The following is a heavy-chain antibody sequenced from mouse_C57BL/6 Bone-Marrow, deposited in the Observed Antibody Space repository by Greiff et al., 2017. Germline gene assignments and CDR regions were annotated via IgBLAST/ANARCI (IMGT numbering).Heavy chain of an antibody. CDR1: GFTFSSYG. V-gene: IGHV5-6*01. CDR2: IRSGGSYT. D-gene: IGHD2-1*01. Sequence: EVQLVESGGDLVKPGGSLKLSCAASGFTFSSYGMSWVRQTPDKRLEWVATIRSGGSYTYYPDSVKGRFTIVRDNAKNTLELQMSSLKSEDTAMYYCASLLRDYWGQGTTLTVFS. CDR3: ASLLRDY. J-gene: IGHJ2*01.